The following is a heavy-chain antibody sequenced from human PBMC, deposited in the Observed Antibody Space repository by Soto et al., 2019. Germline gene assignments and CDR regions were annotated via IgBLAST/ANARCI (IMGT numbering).Heavy chain of an antibody. CDR3: ARVLIVGASNWFDP. V-gene: IGHV3-11*06. Sequence: VGSLRLSCAASGFTFSDYYMSWIRQAPGKGLEWVSYISSSSSYTNYADSVKGRFTISRDNAKNSLYLQMNSLRAEDTAVYCCARVLIVGASNWFDPWGQGTLVTVSS. CDR2: ISSSSSYT. D-gene: IGHD1-26*01. J-gene: IGHJ5*02. CDR1: GFTFSDYY.